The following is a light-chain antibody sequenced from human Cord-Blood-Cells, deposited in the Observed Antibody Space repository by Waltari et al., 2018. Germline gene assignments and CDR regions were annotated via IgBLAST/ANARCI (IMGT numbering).Light chain of an antibody. J-gene: IGKJ4*01. Sequence: ELVLTQSPATLSLSPGGSATLSCRTSQSVSSYLAWYQQKPGQPPSLLINDASNRATGIPARFSGSGSWTNFTLTISSLEPEDFAVDYCHQRSNWPLTFGGGTKVEIK. CDR3: HQRSNWPLT. CDR2: DAS. CDR1: QSVSSY. V-gene: IGKV3-11*01.